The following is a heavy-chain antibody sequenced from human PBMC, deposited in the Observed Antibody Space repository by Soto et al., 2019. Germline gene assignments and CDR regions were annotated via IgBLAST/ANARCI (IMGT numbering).Heavy chain of an antibody. D-gene: IGHD1-7*01. CDR2: ISYDGSNK. J-gene: IGHJ6*02. V-gene: IGHV3-30*18. Sequence: PGGSMRLSCSASGFTFSSYGMHWVRQAPGKGLEWVAVISYDGSNKYYADSVKGRFTISRDNSKNTLYLQMNSLRAEDTAVYYCAKDLFLGITGTTVPYYYYYGMDVWGQGTMVTVSS. CDR1: GFTFSSYG. CDR3: AKDLFLGITGTTVPYYYYYGMDV.